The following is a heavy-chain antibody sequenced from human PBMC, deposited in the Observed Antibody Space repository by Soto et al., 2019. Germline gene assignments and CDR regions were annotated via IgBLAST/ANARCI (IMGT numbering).Heavy chain of an antibody. CDR3: ARTLAKIAARPWLWGDYYYYGMDV. Sequence: GGSLRLSCAASGFTFSSYGMYWVRQAPGKGLEWVAVIWYDGSNKYYADSVKGRFTISRDNSKNTLYLQMNSLRAEDTAVYYCARTLAKIAARPWLWGDYYYYGMDVWGQGTTVTVSS. D-gene: IGHD6-6*01. V-gene: IGHV3-33*01. CDR1: GFTFSSYG. CDR2: IWYDGSNK. J-gene: IGHJ6*02.